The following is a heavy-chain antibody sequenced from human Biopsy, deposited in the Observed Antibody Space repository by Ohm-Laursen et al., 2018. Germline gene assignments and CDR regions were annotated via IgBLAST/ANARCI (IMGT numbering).Heavy chain of an antibody. D-gene: IGHD3-10*01. CDR3: ARDRGYYYYYGMDV. J-gene: IGHJ6*02. CDR2: ITPYNGNT. CDR1: GGTFSNYG. V-gene: IGHV1-18*01. Sequence: ASVKVSCKAPGGTFSNYGVSWVRQAPGQGLEWMGWITPYNGNTNYAQKVQGRVTMTTDTSTSTAYMELRSLRSDDTAVYYCARDRGYYYYYGMDVWGQGTTVTVSS.